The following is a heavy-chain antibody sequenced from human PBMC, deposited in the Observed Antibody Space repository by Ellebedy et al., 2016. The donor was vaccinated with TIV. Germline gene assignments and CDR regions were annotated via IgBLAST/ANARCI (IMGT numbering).Heavy chain of an antibody. CDR2: IDWDDDK. CDR3: AGGRSSGWAFDY. CDR1: GFSLSTSRLS. V-gene: IGHV2-70*17. Sequence: SGPTLVKPTQTLTLTCTFSGFSLSTSRLSVSWIRQPPGKALEWLVRIDWDDDKFYNTSLRTRLTVSKDSSKNQVVLTMTNMDPVDTATYYCAGGRSSGWAFDYWGLGALVTVSS. D-gene: IGHD6-19*01. J-gene: IGHJ4*01.